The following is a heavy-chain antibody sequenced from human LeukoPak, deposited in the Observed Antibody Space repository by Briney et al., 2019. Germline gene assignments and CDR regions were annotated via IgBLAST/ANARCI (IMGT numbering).Heavy chain of an antibody. J-gene: IGHJ5*02. CDR1: GGSISSYY. V-gene: IGHV4-59*08. Sequence: SETLSLTCTVSGGSISSYYWSWIRQPPGKGLEWIGSVYHSGITYCNSSLKSRVTISIDTSKNHFSLKLASVTAADTAVYYCARGGHRRYYYTSGSAFDPWGQGTLVTVSS. CDR2: VYHSGIT. D-gene: IGHD3-10*01. CDR3: ARGGHRRYYYTSGSAFDP.